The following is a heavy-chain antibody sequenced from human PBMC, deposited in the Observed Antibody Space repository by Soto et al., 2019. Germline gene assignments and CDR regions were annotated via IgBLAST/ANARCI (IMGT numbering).Heavy chain of an antibody. D-gene: IGHD6-13*01. CDR3: ATSRLAAAGTPDDIDY. V-gene: IGHV1-24*01. CDR2: FDPEDGET. CDR1: GYTLTELS. J-gene: IGHJ4*02. Sequence: GASVKVSCKVSGYTLTELSMHWVRQAPGKGLEWMGGFDPEDGETIYAQKFQGRVTMTEDTSTDTAYMELSSLRSEDTAVYYCATSRLAAAGTPDDIDYWGQGTLVTVSS.